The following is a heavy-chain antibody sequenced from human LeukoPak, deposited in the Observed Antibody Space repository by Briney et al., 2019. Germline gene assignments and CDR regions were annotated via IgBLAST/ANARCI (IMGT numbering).Heavy chain of an antibody. J-gene: IGHJ6*03. CDR3: ARDSPSRHSSDYMDV. V-gene: IGHV3-30*01. CDR1: GFTVSRLA. D-gene: IGHD6-6*01. CDR2: ISYDGSNK. Sequence: PGRSLRLSCAASGFTVSRLAMHWVRQAPGKGLEWVAVISYDGSNKYYADSVKGRFTISRDDSKNTLYLQMNSPRAEDTAVYYCARDSPSRHSSDYMDVWGKGTTVTVSS.